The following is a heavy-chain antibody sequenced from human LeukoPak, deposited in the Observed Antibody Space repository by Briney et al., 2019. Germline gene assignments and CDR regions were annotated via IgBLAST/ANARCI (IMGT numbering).Heavy chain of an antibody. J-gene: IGHJ4*02. CDR3: ARDDCGDTCYPGGY. Sequence: GASVKVSCKASGYIFTRYVVHWVRQAPGQRPEWMGWINAGNGDTKYSQNFQDRLTITRDTSASTVYMELSSLTSEDTALYYCARDDCGDTCYPGGYWGQGTLVTVSS. D-gene: IGHD2-21*01. V-gene: IGHV1-3*01. CDR1: GYIFTRYV. CDR2: INAGNGDT.